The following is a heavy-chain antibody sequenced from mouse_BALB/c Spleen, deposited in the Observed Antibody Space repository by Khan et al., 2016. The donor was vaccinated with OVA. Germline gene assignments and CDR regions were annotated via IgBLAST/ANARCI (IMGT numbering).Heavy chain of an antibody. Sequence: MQLEESGPELVKPGASVKISCKASGYSFTGYFMHWVMQSHGKSLEWIGRINPHIGETFYNQKFKGKATLTVDKSSSTAHMELRSLASEDSAVYFCARIYGSDFDYWGQGTTLTVSS. CDR3: ARIYGSDFDY. CDR2: INPHIGET. V-gene: IGHV1-20*02. D-gene: IGHD1-1*01. J-gene: IGHJ2*01. CDR1: GYSFTGYF.